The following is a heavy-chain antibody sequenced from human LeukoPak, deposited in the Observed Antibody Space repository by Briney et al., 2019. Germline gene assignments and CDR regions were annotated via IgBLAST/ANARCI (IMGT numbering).Heavy chain of an antibody. CDR3: ARENYGDFDY. CDR1: GFIFSNYN. Sequence: GGSLRLSCAASGFIFSNYNMNWVRQAPGKGLEWVSSVSTSSTSIYYADSVKGRFTIARDNAKNSLYLQVNSLRAEDTAVYYCARENYGDFDYWGPGTLVTVSS. D-gene: IGHD4-17*01. V-gene: IGHV3-21*01. J-gene: IGHJ4*02. CDR2: VSTSSTSI.